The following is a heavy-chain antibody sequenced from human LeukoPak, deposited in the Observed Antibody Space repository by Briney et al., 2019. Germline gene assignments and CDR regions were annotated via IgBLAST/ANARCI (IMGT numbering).Heavy chain of an antibody. CDR1: GYSIRNGYN. J-gene: IGHJ3*02. CDR2: IYQSGST. D-gene: IGHD2-15*01. V-gene: IGHV4-38-2*02. CDR3: ARDDGCSGGSCYRKSIAFDI. Sequence: SETLSLTCTVSGYSIRNGYNWGWIRLSPGKGLEWLGSIYQSGSTYDNPSLKSRVSLSIDTSKNQFSLKLTSVTAADTAVYYCARDDGCSGGSCYRKSIAFDIWGQGTMVTVSS.